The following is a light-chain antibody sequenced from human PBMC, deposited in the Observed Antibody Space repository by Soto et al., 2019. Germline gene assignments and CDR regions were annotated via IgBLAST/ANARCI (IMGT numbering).Light chain of an antibody. V-gene: IGKV1-27*01. CDR3: QKYTNVPA. CDR1: QGISNY. Sequence: DIQMTQSPSSLSASVGDRVTITCRASQGISNYLAWYQQIPGKVPKLLISAASTLQSEVPSRFSGSGSGTDFTLNISSLQPEDVATYYCQKYTNVPAFGGGTKVEIK. CDR2: AAS. J-gene: IGKJ4*01.